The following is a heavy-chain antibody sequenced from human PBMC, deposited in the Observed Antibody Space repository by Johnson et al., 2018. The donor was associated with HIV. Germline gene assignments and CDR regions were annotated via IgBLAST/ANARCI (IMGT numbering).Heavy chain of an antibody. V-gene: IGHV3-53*01. J-gene: IGHJ3*02. Sequence: EVQLVESGGGLIQPGGSLRLSCAASGFTVSRNYMSWVRQAPGKGLEWVSVIYSGGSTYYADSVKGRVTISRDNSKNTLYLQMNSLRAEDTAVYYCAKLYSSSSRYAFDIWGQGTMVTVSS. CDR3: AKLYSSSSRYAFDI. CDR1: GFTVSRNY. D-gene: IGHD6-13*01. CDR2: IYSGGST.